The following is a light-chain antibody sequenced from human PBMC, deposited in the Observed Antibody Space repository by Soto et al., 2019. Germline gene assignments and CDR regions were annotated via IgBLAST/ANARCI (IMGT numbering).Light chain of an antibody. CDR1: SSDVGDYNF. J-gene: IGLJ3*02. CDR2: EVS. V-gene: IGLV2-14*03. CDR3: SSHTSSSIWV. Sequence: QTVVTQPASVSGSPGQSITISCTGTSSDVGDYNFVSWYQQLPGKAPKLMIYEVSHRPSGVSNRFSGSKSGNTASLTISGLLAEDEAHYYCSSHTSSSIWVFGGGTKLTVL.